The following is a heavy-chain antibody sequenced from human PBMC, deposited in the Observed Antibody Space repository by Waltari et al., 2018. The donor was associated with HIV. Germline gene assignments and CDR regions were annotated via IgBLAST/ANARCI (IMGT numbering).Heavy chain of an antibody. CDR1: GGSVIISSYF. Sequence: QLQLQESGPGLVKPSENLSLTCTVSGGSVIISSYFWGWIRQPPGKGLEWVGRIYYTGSAYYNPALKSRVTISVDTSKNQFSLKVTSVTAADTAVYYCARHALRVGAAYWNFDLWGRGTLVTVSS. V-gene: IGHV4-39*01. CDR3: ARHALRVGAAYWNFDL. CDR2: IYYTGSA. D-gene: IGHD1-26*01. J-gene: IGHJ2*01.